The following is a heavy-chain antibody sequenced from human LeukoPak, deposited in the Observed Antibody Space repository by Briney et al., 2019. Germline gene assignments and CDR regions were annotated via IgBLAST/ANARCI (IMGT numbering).Heavy chain of an antibody. J-gene: IGHJ4*02. D-gene: IGHD5-12*01. CDR3: ATTRVTTTRLDY. Sequence: VASVKVSFKASGYTFIGYYMHWVRQAPGQGLEWMGWINPNSGVTNYAQKFQGRVTMTRDTSISTAYMELTSLRSDDTAVYYCATTRVTTTRLDYWGQGTLVTVSS. CDR2: INPNSGVT. V-gene: IGHV1-2*02. CDR1: GYTFIGYY.